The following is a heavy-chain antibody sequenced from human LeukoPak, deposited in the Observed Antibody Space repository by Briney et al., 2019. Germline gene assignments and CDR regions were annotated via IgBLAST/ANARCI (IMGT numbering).Heavy chain of an antibody. CDR3: ARVRNYYDSSGYYNAFDI. CDR2: INPNSGGT. Sequence: ASVKVSCKASGYTFTGYYMHWVRQAPGQGLGWMGWINPNSGGTNYAQKFQGRVTMTRDTSISTAYMELSRLRSDDTAVYYCARVRNYYDSSGYYNAFDIWGQGTMVTVSS. D-gene: IGHD3-22*01. V-gene: IGHV1-2*02. J-gene: IGHJ3*02. CDR1: GYTFTGYY.